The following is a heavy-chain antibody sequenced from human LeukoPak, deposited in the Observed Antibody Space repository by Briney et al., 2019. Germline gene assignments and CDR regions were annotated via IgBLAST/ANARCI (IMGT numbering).Heavy chain of an antibody. Sequence: ASVKVSCKASGYTFTGYYMHWVRQAPGQGLEWMGWINPNSGGTNYAQKFQGRVTMTRDTSISAAYMELSRLRSDDTAVYYCAKSTFTIFQTNWFDPWGQGTLVTVSS. V-gene: IGHV1-2*02. D-gene: IGHD3-9*01. CDR3: AKSTFTIFQTNWFDP. CDR2: INPNSGGT. J-gene: IGHJ5*02. CDR1: GYTFTGYY.